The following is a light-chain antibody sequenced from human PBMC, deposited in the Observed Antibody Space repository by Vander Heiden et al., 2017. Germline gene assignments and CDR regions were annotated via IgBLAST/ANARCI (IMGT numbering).Light chain of an antibody. CDR2: EVS. CDR1: SSDVGGYNY. J-gene: IGLJ2*01. CDR3: SSYTSSSTLV. Sequence: QSALTQPASVSGSPGQSITISCSGTSSDVGGYNYDSWYQQHPGKAPTLMIDEVSNRPSGVSNRFSGSKSGNTASLTISGLQAEDEADYYCSSYTSSSTLVFGGGTKLTGL. V-gene: IGLV2-14*01.